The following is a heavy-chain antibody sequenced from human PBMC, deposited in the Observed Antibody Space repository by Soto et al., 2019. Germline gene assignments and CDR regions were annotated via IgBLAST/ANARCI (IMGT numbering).Heavy chain of an antibody. V-gene: IGHV4-59*01. CDR2: IYYSGST. D-gene: IGHD5-12*01. J-gene: IGHJ3*02. CDR1: GGSISSYY. CDR3: ARGEWLRTKAAFDI. Sequence: SETLSLTCTVSGGSISSYYWSWIRQPPGKGLEWIGYIYYSGSTNYNPSLKSRVTISVDTSKNQFSLKLSSVTAADTAVYYCARGEWLRTKAAFDIWGQGTMVTVSS.